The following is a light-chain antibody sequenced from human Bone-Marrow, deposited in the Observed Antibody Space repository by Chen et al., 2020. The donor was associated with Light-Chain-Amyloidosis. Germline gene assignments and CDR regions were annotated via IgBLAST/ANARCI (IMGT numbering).Light chain of an antibody. CDR2: LGS. J-gene: IGKJ2*01. CDR3: MQALQTPYT. CDR1: QSLLHSNGYNY. Sequence: IVMTQSPLSLPVTPGDPASISCRSSQSLLHSNGYNYLDLYLQKPGQSPQLLISLGSNRASGVPDRFRGSGSGTDFTLKISRVEAEDVGVYYCMQALQTPYTFGQGTKLEI. V-gene: IGKV2-28*01.